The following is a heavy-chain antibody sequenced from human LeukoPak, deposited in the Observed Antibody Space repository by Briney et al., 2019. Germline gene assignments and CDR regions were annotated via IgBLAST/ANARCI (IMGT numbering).Heavy chain of an antibody. CDR3: ARVMDHGYPDY. V-gene: IGHV4-59*02. CDR1: GGSVSGYY. D-gene: IGHD3-22*01. Sequence: PSETLSLTCTVSGGSVSGYYWSWIRQPPGKGLEFIGYIFYSGSTKYNPSLKSRVTISVDTSQNQFSLKLSSVTAADTAVYYCARVMDHGYPDYWGQGTLVTVSS. J-gene: IGHJ4*02. CDR2: IFYSGST.